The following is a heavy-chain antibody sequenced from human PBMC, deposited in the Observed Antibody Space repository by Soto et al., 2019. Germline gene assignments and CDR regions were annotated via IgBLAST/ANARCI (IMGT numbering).Heavy chain of an antibody. CDR2: IKSKTDGGTT. Sequence: GGSLRLSCAASGFTFSNAWMSWVRQAPGKGLEWVGRIKSKTDGGTTDYAAPVKGRFTISRDDSKNTLYLQMNSLKTEDTAVYYCTSSTVTTVYYYGMDVWGQGTTVTVSS. D-gene: IGHD4-17*01. CDR3: TSSTVTTVYYYGMDV. CDR1: GFTFSNAW. J-gene: IGHJ6*02. V-gene: IGHV3-15*01.